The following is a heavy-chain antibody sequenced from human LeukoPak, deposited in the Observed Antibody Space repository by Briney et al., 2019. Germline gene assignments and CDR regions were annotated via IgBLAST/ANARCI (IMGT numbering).Heavy chain of an antibody. Sequence: KPSETLSLNCAVYGGSFSGYYWGWIRQPPGKGLEWIGEINHSGSTNYNPSLKSRVTISVDTSKNQFSLKLSSVTAADTAVYYCARGRRGYYDSSGYYFGYWGQGTLVTVSS. D-gene: IGHD3-22*01. CDR2: INHSGST. CDR3: ARGRRGYYDSSGYYFGY. V-gene: IGHV4-34*01. CDR1: GGSFSGYY. J-gene: IGHJ4*02.